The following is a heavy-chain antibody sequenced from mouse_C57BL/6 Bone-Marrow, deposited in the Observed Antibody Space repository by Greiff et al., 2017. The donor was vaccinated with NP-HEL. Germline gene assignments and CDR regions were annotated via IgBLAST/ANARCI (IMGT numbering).Heavy chain of an antibody. CDR2: ISSGGSYT. Sequence: DVMLVESGGDLVKPGGSLKLSCAASGFTFSSYGMSWVRQTPDKRLEWVATISSGGSYTYYPDSVKGRFTISRDNAKNTLYLQMSSLKSEDTAMYYCARHYGPYYYAMDYWGQGTSVTVSS. V-gene: IGHV5-6*02. CDR1: GFTFSSYG. D-gene: IGHD1-1*02. J-gene: IGHJ4*01. CDR3: ARHYGPYYYAMDY.